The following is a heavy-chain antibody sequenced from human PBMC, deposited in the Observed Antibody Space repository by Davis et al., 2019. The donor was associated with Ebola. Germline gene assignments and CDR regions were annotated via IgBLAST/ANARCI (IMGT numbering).Heavy chain of an antibody. CDR3: ARRTYKNFDL. J-gene: IGHJ2*01. D-gene: IGHD3-10*01. V-gene: IGHV3-74*01. CDR2: INTDGTTT. Sequence: HTGGSLRLSCAASGFTFSNYWIHWVRLAPGKGPVWVSRINTDGTTTTYADSVKGRFTVSRDNAKNSVFLQMNNLRDGDTAVYYCARRTYKNFDLWGPGTLVTVSS. CDR1: GFTFSNYW.